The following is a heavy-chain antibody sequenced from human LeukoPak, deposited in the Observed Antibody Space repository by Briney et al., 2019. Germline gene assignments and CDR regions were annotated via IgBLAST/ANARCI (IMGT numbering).Heavy chain of an antibody. CDR1: GFTFSSYG. D-gene: IGHD3-10*01. CDR2: IWYDGSNK. CDR3: ARGPIGGNWFDP. J-gene: IGHJ5*02. V-gene: IGHV3-33*01. Sequence: GGSLRLSCAASGFTFSSYGMHWVRQAPGKGLEWVAVIWYDGSNKYYADSVKGRFTISRDNSKNTLYLQVNSLRAEDTAVYYCARGPIGGNWFDPWGQGTLVTVSS.